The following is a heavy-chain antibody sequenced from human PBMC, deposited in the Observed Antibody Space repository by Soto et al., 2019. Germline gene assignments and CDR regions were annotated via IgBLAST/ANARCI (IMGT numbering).Heavy chain of an antibody. D-gene: IGHD6-13*01. CDR3: ARENLSYCSS. CDR1: GFTVSSNY. CDR2: IYSGGST. V-gene: IGHV3-53*04. Sequence: EVQLVESGGGLVQPGGSLRLSCAASGFTVSSNYMSWVRQAPGKGLEWVSVIYSGGSTYYADSVKGRFTISRHNSKNTVYHQMNSLGAEDTAVYYCARENLSYCSSWGQGTLVAVSS. J-gene: IGHJ4*02.